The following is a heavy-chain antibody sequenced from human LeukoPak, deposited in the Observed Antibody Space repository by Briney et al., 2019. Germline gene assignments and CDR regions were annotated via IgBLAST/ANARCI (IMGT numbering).Heavy chain of an antibody. Sequence: PGGSLRLSCAASGFTFSSYSMNWVRQAPGKGLEWVSYISSSSTIYYADSVKGRFTISRDNAKNSLYLQMNSLRDEDTAVYYCASLFRDCSGGSCYFHNYYYGMDVWGQGTTVTVSS. J-gene: IGHJ6*02. CDR3: ASLFRDCSGGSCYFHNYYYGMDV. CDR1: GFTFSSYS. CDR2: ISSSSTI. D-gene: IGHD2-15*01. V-gene: IGHV3-48*02.